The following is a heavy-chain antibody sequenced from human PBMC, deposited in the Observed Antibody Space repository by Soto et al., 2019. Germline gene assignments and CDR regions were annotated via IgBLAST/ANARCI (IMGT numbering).Heavy chain of an antibody. D-gene: IGHD3-22*01. Sequence: AASVKVSCKTSGYSFTGYYIHWVRQAPGQGLEWMGWINPNSGATLYARKFQGRVIVSRDTSINTAFMELSSLSSDDTAVYYCARGPFKYDSSGCYVYWGQGTLVTSPQ. CDR3: ARGPFKYDSSGCYVY. V-gene: IGHV1-2*02. J-gene: IGHJ1*01. CDR1: GYSFTGYY. CDR2: INPNSGAT.